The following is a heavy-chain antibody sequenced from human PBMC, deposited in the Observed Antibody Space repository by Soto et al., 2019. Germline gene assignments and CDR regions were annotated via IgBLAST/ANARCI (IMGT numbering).Heavy chain of an antibody. D-gene: IGHD5-12*01. Sequence: SETLSLTCAVYGGSFSGYYWSWIRQPPGKGLEWIGEINHSGSTNYNPSLKSRVTISVDTSKNQFSLKLSSVTAADTAVYYCARGVNSGYDLDYWGQGTLVTVSS. CDR2: INHSGST. V-gene: IGHV4-34*01. CDR1: GGSFSGYY. CDR3: ARGVNSGYDLDY. J-gene: IGHJ4*02.